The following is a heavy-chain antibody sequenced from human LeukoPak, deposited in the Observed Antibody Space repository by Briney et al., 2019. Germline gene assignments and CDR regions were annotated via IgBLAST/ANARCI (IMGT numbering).Heavy chain of an antibody. CDR1: GYTFTGYY. V-gene: IGHV1-2*02. Sequence: ASVKVSCKASGYTFTGYYMHWVRQAPGQGLEWMGWINPNSGGTNYAQKFHGRVTMTRDTSISTAYMELSKLRSDDTAVYYCARGFVVVPAAIPLQLWWYWGQGTLVTVSS. D-gene: IGHD2-2*01. CDR3: ARGFVVVPAAIPLQLWWY. CDR2: INPNSGGT. J-gene: IGHJ4*02.